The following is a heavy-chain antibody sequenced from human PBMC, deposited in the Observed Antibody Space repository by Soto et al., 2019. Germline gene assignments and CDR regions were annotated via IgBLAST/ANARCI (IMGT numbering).Heavy chain of an antibody. CDR3: TTDQDSSSSDDAFDI. V-gene: IGHV3-15*01. Sequence: GGSLRLSCAASGFTFSNAWMSWVRQAPGKGLEWVGRIKSKTDGGTTDYAAPVKGRFTISRDDSKNTLYLQMNSLKTEDTAVYYCTTDQDSSSSDDAFDIWGQGTMVTVSS. J-gene: IGHJ3*02. D-gene: IGHD6-6*01. CDR1: GFTFSNAW. CDR2: IKSKTDGGTT.